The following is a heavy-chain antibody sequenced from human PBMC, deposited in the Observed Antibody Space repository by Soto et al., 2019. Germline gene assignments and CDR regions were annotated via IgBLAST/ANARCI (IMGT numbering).Heavy chain of an antibody. Sequence: QITLKESGPTLVKPTQTLTLTCTFSGFSLSTSEVGVGWIRQPPGKALEWLALIYWDDDKRYSPSLKSRLTIXKXXSKNQVVLTMTNMDPVDTATYYCARLSSSPDIFDYWGQGTLVTVSS. V-gene: IGHV2-5*02. D-gene: IGHD6-6*01. CDR1: GFSLSTSEVG. CDR3: ARLSSSPDIFDY. J-gene: IGHJ4*02. CDR2: IYWDDDK.